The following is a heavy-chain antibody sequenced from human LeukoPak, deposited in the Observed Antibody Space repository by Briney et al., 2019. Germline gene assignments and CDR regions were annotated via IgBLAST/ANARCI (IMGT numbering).Heavy chain of an antibody. Sequence: HGESLKISCKGSGYTFTNYWIGWVRQMPGKGLEWMGIIYPADSDTRYSPSFEGQVTISADESISTAYLQLSSLKASDTAIYYCAKGFSGTYYGMDVWGQGTTVTVSS. V-gene: IGHV5-51*01. D-gene: IGHD3-10*01. J-gene: IGHJ6*02. CDR2: IYPADSDT. CDR1: GYTFTNYW. CDR3: AKGFSGTYYGMDV.